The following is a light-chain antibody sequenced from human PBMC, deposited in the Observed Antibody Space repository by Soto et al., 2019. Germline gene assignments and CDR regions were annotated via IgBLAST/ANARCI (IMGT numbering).Light chain of an antibody. CDR1: SSDVGGYNF. CDR2: NVS. J-gene: IGLJ3*02. V-gene: IGLV2-14*01. CDR3: SSYTSISTVV. Sequence: QSALTQPASVSGSPGQSITISCTGTSSDVGGYNFVSWYQQHPGKAPKVMIHNVSNRPSGVSNRFSGSKSGNTASLTISGLQAEDEADYYCSSYTSISTVVFGGGTTVTV.